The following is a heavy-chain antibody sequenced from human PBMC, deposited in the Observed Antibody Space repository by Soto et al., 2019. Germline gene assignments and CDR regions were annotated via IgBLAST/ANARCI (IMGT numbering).Heavy chain of an antibody. D-gene: IGHD3-10*01. Sequence: QVHLVASGGGMVQPGRSLRLACTASGFTFRSYAMHWVRQAPGKGLEWVAVISYSGRNTYYADSVKGRFSISRDISNNTLYLQMNSLRSEDTAVYYCARAPGGSTETFDSWGQGTLVTVSS. CDR3: ARAPGGSTETFDS. V-gene: IGHV3-30*04. CDR1: GFTFRSYA. CDR2: ISYSGRNT. J-gene: IGHJ4*02.